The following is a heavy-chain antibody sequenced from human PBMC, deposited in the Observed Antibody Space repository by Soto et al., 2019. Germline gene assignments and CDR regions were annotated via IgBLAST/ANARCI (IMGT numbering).Heavy chain of an antibody. J-gene: IGHJ4*02. CDR2: ISASGGST. CDR3: AKARVVITFGGVIVPIPDY. D-gene: IGHD3-16*02. Sequence: EVQLLESGGGLVQPEGSLRLSCAASGFTFSSYAMNWVRQAPGKGLEWVSGISASGGSTFYADSVKGRFTISRDNSEKTLYLQMHSLRVEDTAVYYCAKARVVITFGGVIVPIPDYWGQGTLVTVSS. V-gene: IGHV3-23*01. CDR1: GFTFSSYA.